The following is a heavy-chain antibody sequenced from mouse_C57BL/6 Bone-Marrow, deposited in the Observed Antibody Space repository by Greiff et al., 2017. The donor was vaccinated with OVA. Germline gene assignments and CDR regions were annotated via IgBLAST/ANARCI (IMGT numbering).Heavy chain of an antibody. V-gene: IGHV1-82*01. CDR1: GYAFSSSW. D-gene: IGHD1-1*01. J-gene: IGHJ3*01. Sequence: VQLQQSGPELVKPGASVKISCKASGYAFSSSWMNWVKQRPGKGLEWIGRIYPGDGDTNYNGKFKGKATLTADTSSSTAYMQLSSLTSEDSAVYFCARRNYGSSGFAYWGQGTLVTVSA. CDR3: ARRNYGSSGFAY. CDR2: IYPGDGDT.